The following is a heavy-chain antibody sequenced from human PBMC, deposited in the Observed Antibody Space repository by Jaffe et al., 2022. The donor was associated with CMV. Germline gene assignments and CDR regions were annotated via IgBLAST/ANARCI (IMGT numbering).Heavy chain of an antibody. J-gene: IGHJ6*02. V-gene: IGHV3-43*01. Sequence: EVQLVESGGVVVQPGGSLRLSCAASGFTFDDYTMHWVRQAPGKGLEWVSLISWDGGSTYYADSVKGRFTISRDNSKNSLYLQMNSLRTEDTALYYCAKDMGATIRLPQDYYYYGMDVWGQGTTVTVSS. CDR1: GFTFDDYT. D-gene: IGHD5-12*01. CDR2: ISWDGGST. CDR3: AKDMGATIRLPQDYYYYGMDV.